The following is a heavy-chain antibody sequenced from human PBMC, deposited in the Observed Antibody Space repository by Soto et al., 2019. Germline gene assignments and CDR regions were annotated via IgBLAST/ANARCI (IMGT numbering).Heavy chain of an antibody. V-gene: IGHV3-74*01. D-gene: IGHD3-9*01. J-gene: IGHJ4*02. Sequence: GSLRLSCAASGFTFSSYWMHWVRQVPGKGLVWVSRINSDGRITTYADSVKGRFTISRDNAKNTLYLQMNSLRAEDTSIYYCARDLGRYDDSLTGWGQGTLVTVSS. CDR2: INSDGRIT. CDR3: ARDLGRYDDSLTG. CDR1: GFTFSSYW.